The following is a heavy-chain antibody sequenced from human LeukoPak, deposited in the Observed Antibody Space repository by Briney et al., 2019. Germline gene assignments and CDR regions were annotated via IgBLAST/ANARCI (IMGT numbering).Heavy chain of an antibody. CDR3: ARDSGVVPAAIDY. D-gene: IGHD2-2*01. CDR2: IYYSGST. Sequence: PSETLSLTCTVSGGSISSGGYYWSWIRQHPGKGLEWIGYIYYSGSTYYNPSLKSRVTISVDTSKNQFSLKLSSVTAADTAVYYCARDSGVVPAAIDYWGQGTLVTVSS. V-gene: IGHV4-31*03. CDR1: GGSISSGGYY. J-gene: IGHJ4*02.